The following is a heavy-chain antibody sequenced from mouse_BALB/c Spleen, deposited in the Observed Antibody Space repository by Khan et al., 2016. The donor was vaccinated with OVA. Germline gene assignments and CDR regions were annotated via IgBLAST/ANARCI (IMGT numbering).Heavy chain of an antibody. J-gene: IGHJ3*01. D-gene: IGHD3-3*01. CDR1: GFSLTDYG. CDR2: IWGDGST. V-gene: IGHV2-6-7*01. Sequence: QVQLKESGPGLVAPSQSLSITCTVSGFSLTDYGVNWVRQPPGKGLEWLGMIWGDGSTDYNSALKSRLSISKDNSKSQVFLKMNSLQTDDTACECCARGRRLGWFAYWGQGTLVTVSA. CDR3: ARGRRLGWFAY.